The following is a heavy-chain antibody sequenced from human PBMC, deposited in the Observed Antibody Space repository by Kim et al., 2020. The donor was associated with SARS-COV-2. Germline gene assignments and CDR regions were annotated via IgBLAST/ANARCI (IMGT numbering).Heavy chain of an antibody. V-gene: IGHV1-18*04. CDR2: ISTYNGNT. CDR1: GYTFTTYG. Sequence: ASVKVSCKASGYTFTTYGISWVRQAPGQGLEWMGWISTYNGNTNFAQKFQGRVTMTTDTSTGTASMELRSLRSDDTAVYYCAGSCTSCYDTFTSYYTTYHYSGMDVWGQGTTVTVSS. CDR3: AGSCTSCYDTFTSYYTTYHYSGMDV. J-gene: IGHJ6*02. D-gene: IGHD3-9*01.